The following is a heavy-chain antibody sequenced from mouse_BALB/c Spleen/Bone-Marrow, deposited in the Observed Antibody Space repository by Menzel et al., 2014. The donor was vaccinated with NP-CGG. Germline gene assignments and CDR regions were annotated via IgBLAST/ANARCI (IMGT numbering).Heavy chain of an antibody. CDR1: GYTFTSYT. D-gene: IGHD2-14*01. CDR3: ARSYYRYDVWFAY. J-gene: IGHJ3*01. V-gene: IGHV1-4*02. Sequence: VQLQQSAAELARPGASVKLSCKASGYTFTSYTMHWVKQRPGQGLEWIGYINPSSGYTEYTQKFKDKTTLTADKSSSTAYLQLSSLTSEDSAVYYCARSYYRYDVWFAYWGQGTLVTVSA. CDR2: INPSSGYT.